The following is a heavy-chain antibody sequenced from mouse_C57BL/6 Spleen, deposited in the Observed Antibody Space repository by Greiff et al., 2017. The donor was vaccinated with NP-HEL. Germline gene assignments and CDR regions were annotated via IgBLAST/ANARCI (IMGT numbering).Heavy chain of an antibody. V-gene: IGHV1-64*01. CDR2: IHPNSGST. Sequence: VQLQQPGAELVKPGASVKLSCKASGYTFTSYWMHWVKQRPGQGLEWIGMIHPNSGSTNYNEKFKSKATLTVDKSSSTAYMQLSSLTSENSAVYYCARFFTTEYYYAMDYWGQGTSVTVSS. J-gene: IGHJ4*01. CDR1: GYTFTSYW. CDR3: ARFFTTEYYYAMDY. D-gene: IGHD1-1*01.